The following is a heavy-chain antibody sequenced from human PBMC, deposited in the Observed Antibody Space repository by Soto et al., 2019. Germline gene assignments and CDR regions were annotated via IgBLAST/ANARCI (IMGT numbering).Heavy chain of an antibody. V-gene: IGHV4-39*01. CDR2: IYYSGST. Sequence: SETLSLTCTVSGGSISSSSYYWGWIRQPPGKGLEWIGSIYYSGSTCYNPSLKSRVTISVDTSKNQFSLKLSSVTAADTAVYYCARGGHGYCSSTSCYYRDAFDIWGQGTMVTVSS. CDR3: ARGGHGYCSSTSCYYRDAFDI. D-gene: IGHD2-2*03. CDR1: GGSISSSSYY. J-gene: IGHJ3*02.